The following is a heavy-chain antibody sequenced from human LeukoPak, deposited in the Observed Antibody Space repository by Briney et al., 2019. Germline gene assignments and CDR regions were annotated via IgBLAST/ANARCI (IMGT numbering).Heavy chain of an antibody. CDR3: ASKQQLADDAFDI. CDR2: IIPIFGTA. Sequence: SVKVSCKASGGTFSSYAISWVRQAPGQGLEWMGGIIPIFGTANYAQKFQGRVTITADESTSTAYMELSSLRSEDTAVYYCASKQQLADDAFDIWGQGTMVTVSS. CDR1: GGTFSSYA. V-gene: IGHV1-69*13. D-gene: IGHD6-13*01. J-gene: IGHJ3*02.